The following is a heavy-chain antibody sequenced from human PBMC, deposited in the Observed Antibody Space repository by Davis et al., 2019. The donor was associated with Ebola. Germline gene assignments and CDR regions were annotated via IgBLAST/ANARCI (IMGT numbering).Heavy chain of an antibody. Sequence: GGSLRLSCAASGFTFSSYSMNWVRQAPGKGLEWVSSISSSSSYTNYADSVKGRFTISRDNAKNSLYLQMNSLRDEDTAVYYCARGGIAVAVFLAYWGQGTLVTVSS. D-gene: IGHD6-19*01. CDR1: GFTFSSYS. V-gene: IGHV3-21*01. CDR2: ISSSSSYT. J-gene: IGHJ4*02. CDR3: ARGGIAVAVFLAY.